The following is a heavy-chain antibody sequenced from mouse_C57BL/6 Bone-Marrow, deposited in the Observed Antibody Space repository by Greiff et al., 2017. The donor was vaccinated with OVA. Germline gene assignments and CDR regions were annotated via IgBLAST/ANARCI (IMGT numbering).Heavy chain of an antibody. J-gene: IGHJ2*01. Sequence: EVMLVESGGDLVKPGGSLKLSCAASGFTFSSYGMSWVRQTPDKRLEWVATISSGGSYTYYPDSVKGRFTISRDNAKNTLYLQMSSLKSEDTAMYYCARRGVVATNFDYWGQGTTLTVSS. D-gene: IGHD1-1*01. CDR2: ISSGGSYT. V-gene: IGHV5-6*02. CDR3: ARRGVVATNFDY. CDR1: GFTFSSYG.